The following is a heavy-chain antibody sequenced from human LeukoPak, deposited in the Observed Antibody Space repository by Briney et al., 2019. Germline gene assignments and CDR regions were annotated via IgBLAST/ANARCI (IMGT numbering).Heavy chain of an antibody. CDR1: GGSISSYY. J-gene: IGHJ6*03. Sequence: SETLSLTCTVSGGSISSYYWSWIRQPPGKGLEWIGYIYTSGSTNYNPSLKSRVTISVDTSKNQFSLKLSSVTAADTAVYYCARYNIVVVPAAMGAYYYYMDVWGKGTTVTVSS. CDR2: IYTSGST. D-gene: IGHD2-2*01. V-gene: IGHV4-4*09. CDR3: ARYNIVVVPAAMGAYYYYMDV.